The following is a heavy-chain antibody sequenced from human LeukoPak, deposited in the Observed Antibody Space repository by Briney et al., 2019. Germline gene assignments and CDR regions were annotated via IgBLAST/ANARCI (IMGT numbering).Heavy chain of an antibody. CDR3: TRGAGWLIDY. CDR1: DDSISDYY. D-gene: IGHD3-16*01. CDR2: IHNSGTS. Sequence: SETLSLTCTVSDDSISDYYRGWIRQPPGKGLEWIGYIHNSGTSTYNLSLKSRVTVSADTSKNQFSLKLNSMTTADTAVYYCTRGAGWLIDYWGQGILVTVTS. V-gene: IGHV4-59*01. J-gene: IGHJ4*02.